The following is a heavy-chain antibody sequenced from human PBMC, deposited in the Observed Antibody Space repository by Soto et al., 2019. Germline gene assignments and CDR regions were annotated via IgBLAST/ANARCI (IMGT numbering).Heavy chain of an antibody. CDR2: IYPGDSDS. Sequence: PGESLKISCKGSGYSFTNSWIGWVRQMPGKGLEWMGIIYPGDSDSRYSPSFQGQVTISADKSISTAYLQWSSLKASDTAMYYCARWNIWTGVVPAYMDVWGKGTTVTVSS. J-gene: IGHJ6*03. V-gene: IGHV5-51*01. D-gene: IGHD2-2*01. CDR1: GYSFTNSW. CDR3: ARWNIWTGVVPAYMDV.